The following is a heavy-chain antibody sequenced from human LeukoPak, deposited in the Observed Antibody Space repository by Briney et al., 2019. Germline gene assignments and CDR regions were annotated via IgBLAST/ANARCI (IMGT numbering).Heavy chain of an antibody. CDR1: GFTFSSYS. Sequence: GGSLRLSCAVSGFTFSSYSMTWVRQAPGKGLEWVSYISSTSSTVYYADSVKGRFTISRDNAKNSLYLQMNSLRAEDTAVYYCARDSGSYFWGQGTLVTVSS. J-gene: IGHJ4*02. V-gene: IGHV3-48*04. CDR2: ISSTSSTV. CDR3: ARDSGSYF. D-gene: IGHD1-26*01.